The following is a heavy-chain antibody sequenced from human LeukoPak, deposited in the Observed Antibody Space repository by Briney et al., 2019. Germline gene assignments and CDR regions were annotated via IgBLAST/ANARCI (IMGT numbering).Heavy chain of an antibody. CDR1: GYTFTNNY. V-gene: IGHV1-46*01. Sequence: ASVKVSCKASGYTFTNNYLHWVRQAPGQGLEWMGMIYPRDGSTSYAQNFQGRVTVTRDTSTITVHMELRGLRSEDTAVYYCARDQEGFDYWGQGTVVTVSS. CDR3: ARDQEGFDY. J-gene: IGHJ4*02. CDR2: IYPRDGST.